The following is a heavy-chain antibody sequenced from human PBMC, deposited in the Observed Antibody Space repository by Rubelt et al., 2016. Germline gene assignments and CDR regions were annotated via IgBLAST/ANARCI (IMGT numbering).Heavy chain of an antibody. CDR3: ARGRIPRFLEWLTRLPNWFDP. CDR2: INHSGST. Sequence: QVRLQQWGAGLLKPSETLSLTCAVYGGSFSGYYWSWIRQPPGKGLEWIGEINHSGSTNYNPSLKSRVHISVDTSNNQCSLKLSSVTAADTAVYYCARGRIPRFLEWLTRLPNWFDPWGQGTLVTVSS. J-gene: IGHJ5*02. V-gene: IGHV4-34*01. D-gene: IGHD3-3*01. CDR1: GGSFSGYY.